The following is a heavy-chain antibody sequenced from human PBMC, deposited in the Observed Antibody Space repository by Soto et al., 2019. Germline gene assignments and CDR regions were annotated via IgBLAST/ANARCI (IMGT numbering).Heavy chain of an antibody. CDR3: ARDGGSSNKYYYYYYGMDV. D-gene: IGHD6-6*01. Sequence: LRLSCAASGFTFSSYSMNWVRQAPGKGLERVSSISSSSSYIYYADSVKGRFTISRDNAKNSLYLQMNSLRAEDTAVYYCARDGGSSNKYYYYYYGMDVWGQGTTVTVSS. J-gene: IGHJ6*02. CDR2: ISSSSSYI. CDR1: GFTFSSYS. V-gene: IGHV3-21*01.